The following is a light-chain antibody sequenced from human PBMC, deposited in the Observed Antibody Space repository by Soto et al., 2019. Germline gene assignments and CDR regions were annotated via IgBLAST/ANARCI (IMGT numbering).Light chain of an antibody. CDR3: QKYNSAPWT. CDR2: AAS. CDR1: QVVRNY. J-gene: IGKJ1*01. V-gene: IGKV1-27*01. Sequence: DIQMTQSPSSLSASVGDRVTITCRASQVVRNYLAWYQQKPGKVPKLLIYAASTLQSGVPFRFSGSGSGSDSTLTISCLQPEDVAAYYRQKYNSAPWTFGQGTKLEIK.